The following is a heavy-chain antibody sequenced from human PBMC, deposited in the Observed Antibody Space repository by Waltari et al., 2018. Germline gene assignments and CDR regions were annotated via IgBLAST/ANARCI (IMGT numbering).Heavy chain of an antibody. Sequence: EVKLLESWGGLDQPGGCLRLSCAPSPFTLCSHALPWRRKAPGEGREWCSSISVSGDTTYYADSVKCRFTISRDNSKNKLYWQMDSLRAEETAVYYCAKDGNRIPYYFDYWGQGTLVTVSS. D-gene: IGHD2-15*01. V-gene: IGHV3-23*01. J-gene: IGHJ4*02. CDR1: PFTLCSHA. CDR2: ISVSGDTT. CDR3: AKDGNRIPYYFDY.